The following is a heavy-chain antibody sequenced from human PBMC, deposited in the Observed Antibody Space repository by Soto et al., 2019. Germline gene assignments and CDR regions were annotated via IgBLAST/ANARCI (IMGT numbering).Heavy chain of an antibody. V-gene: IGHV2-5*02. D-gene: IGHD1-26*01. CDR2: IYWDDSK. J-gene: IGHJ4*02. CDR1: GFSLTTARMG. CDR3: AHAYGGRSIY. Sequence: QITLKESGPPLVKPTQTLTLTCTFSGFSLTTARMGVGWIRQPPGESLEWLSFIYWDDSKTYRPSLESRLTITKDNSKTQVALTMTNMDSLDTATSYWAHAYGGRSIYWGPGTLFTVSS.